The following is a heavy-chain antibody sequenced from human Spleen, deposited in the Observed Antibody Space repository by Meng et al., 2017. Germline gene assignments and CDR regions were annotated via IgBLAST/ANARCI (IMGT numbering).Heavy chain of an antibody. Sequence: ASVKVSCKASGYTFTSYGISWVRQAPGQGLEWMGWIDAYNSNTNYAQKLQGRVTMTTDTSTSTAYMELSGLRSDDTAMYYCARDRRSGGVGLDYWGQGTLVTVSS. J-gene: IGHJ4*02. CDR3: ARDRRSGGVGLDY. D-gene: IGHD3-16*01. CDR2: IDAYNSNT. V-gene: IGHV1-18*01. CDR1: GYTFTSYG.